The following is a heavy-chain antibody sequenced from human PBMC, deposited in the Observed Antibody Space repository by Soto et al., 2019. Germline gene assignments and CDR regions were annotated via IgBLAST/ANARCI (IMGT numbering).Heavy chain of an antibody. CDR2: ISSSDTI. Sequence: GGSLRLSCAASGFTFSDYYMSWIRQAPGRGLEWVSYISSSDTIYYADSVKGRFTISRDNAKNSLYLQMNSLRAEDTAMYYCARDLGSYDSSAYFDYWGQGTLVTVSS. CDR3: ARDLGSYDSSAYFDY. D-gene: IGHD3-22*01. CDR1: GFTFSDYY. J-gene: IGHJ4*02. V-gene: IGHV3-11*01.